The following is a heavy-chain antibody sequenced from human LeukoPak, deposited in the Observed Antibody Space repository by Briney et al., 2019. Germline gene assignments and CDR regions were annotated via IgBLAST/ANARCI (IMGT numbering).Heavy chain of an antibody. CDR1: GESFNTYY. V-gene: IGHV4-34*01. Sequence: KPSEALSLTCGVYGESFNTYYWTWIRQPPGKGLEWIGEINRSGSINYNPSLKSRVTMSVDTSKNQLSLTLTSVTAADTAVYYCTATPYRDGPLNYWGQGTLVTVSS. J-gene: IGHJ4*02. CDR2: INRSGSI. D-gene: IGHD5-24*01. CDR3: TATPYRDGPLNY.